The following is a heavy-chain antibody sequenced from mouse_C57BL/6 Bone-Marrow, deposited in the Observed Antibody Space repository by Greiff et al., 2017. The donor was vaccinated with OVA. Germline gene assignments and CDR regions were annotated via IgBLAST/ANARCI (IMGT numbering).Heavy chain of an antibody. D-gene: IGHD2-4*01. CDR3: ARQGYYDPFAY. Sequence: DVHLVESGGGLVQPGGSLKLSCAASGFTFSDYYMYWVRQTPEKRLEWVAYISNGGGSTYYPDTVKGRFTISRDNAKNTLYLQMSRLKSEDTAMYYCARQGYYDPFAYWGQGTLVTVSA. J-gene: IGHJ3*01. CDR2: ISNGGGST. V-gene: IGHV5-12*01. CDR1: GFTFSDYY.